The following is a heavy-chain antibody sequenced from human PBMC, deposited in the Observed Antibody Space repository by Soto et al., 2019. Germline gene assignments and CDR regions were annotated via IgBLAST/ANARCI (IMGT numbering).Heavy chain of an antibody. J-gene: IGHJ4*02. CDR3: AKRGMVVAALFYYFDY. CDR2: ISGSGGST. CDR1: GGPFRSYG. V-gene: IGHV3-23*01. Sequence: GGALRLSCARRGGPFRSYGMRRVRQAPRQGVEWVSAISGSGGSTYYAVPVKGRFTISRDNSKNTLYLQMNSLRAEDTAVYYCAKRGMVVAALFYYFDYWGQGTLVTVSS. D-gene: IGHD2-15*01.